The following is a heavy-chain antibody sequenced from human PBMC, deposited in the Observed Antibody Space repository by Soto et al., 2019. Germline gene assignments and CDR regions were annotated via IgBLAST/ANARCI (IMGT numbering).Heavy chain of an antibody. V-gene: IGHV4-59*01. Sequence: SETLSLTCTVSGGSISSNYWTWIRQPPGKGLEGIGYVYNSGSTNYNPSLKRRVTISGDTSTSQFSLKVNSMTAADTAVYCCARYRREAVAGYTLDNWGQGILVTVS. CDR1: GGSISSNY. CDR2: VYNSGST. D-gene: IGHD6-13*01. J-gene: IGHJ4*02. CDR3: ARYRREAVAGYTLDN.